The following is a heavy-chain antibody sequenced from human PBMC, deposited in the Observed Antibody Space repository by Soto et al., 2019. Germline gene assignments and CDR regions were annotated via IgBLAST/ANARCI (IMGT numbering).Heavy chain of an antibody. V-gene: IGHV3-23*01. CDR3: AKLSLGFWEVFPYYLDY. Sequence: EVQLLESGGGLVQPGGSLRLSCTASGFTFSNCAMNWVRQAPGKGLEWVSAISGSGGSTYYADSVKGRFTISRDNSQNPVSLPLNSLTAADTAVYYCAKLSLGFWEVFPYYLDYWGQGTLVTVSS. CDR2: ISGSGGST. CDR1: GFTFSNCA. J-gene: IGHJ4*02. D-gene: IGHD3-10*01.